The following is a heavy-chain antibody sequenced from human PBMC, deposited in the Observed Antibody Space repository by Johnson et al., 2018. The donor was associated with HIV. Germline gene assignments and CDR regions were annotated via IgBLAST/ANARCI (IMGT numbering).Heavy chain of an antibody. Sequence: QVQLVESGGGLVQPGGSLRLSCAASGFTVSSNYMSWIRQAPGKGLEWVSYISSSGSTIYYADSVKGRFTISRDNAKNSLYLQMNSLRAEDTAVYYCASYGWGGTDAFDIWGQGTMVTVSS. V-gene: IGHV3-11*04. CDR2: ISSSGSTI. CDR1: GFTVSSNY. D-gene: IGHD2-15*01. CDR3: ASYGWGGTDAFDI. J-gene: IGHJ3*02.